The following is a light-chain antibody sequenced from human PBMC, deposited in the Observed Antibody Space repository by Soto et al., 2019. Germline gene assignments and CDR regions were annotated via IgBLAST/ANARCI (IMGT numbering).Light chain of an antibody. V-gene: IGLV1-47*01. J-gene: IGLJ2*01. CDR3: AAWDDSLSGPV. CDR1: SSNIGSNF. Sequence: QSVLTQPPSASGTPGQRVTISCSGSSSNIGSNFVYWYQQLPGTAPKLLIYRNNQRPSGVPDRFSLSKSGTSASLAISGLRSEDEADYYCAAWDDSLSGPVFGGGTKLTVL. CDR2: RNN.